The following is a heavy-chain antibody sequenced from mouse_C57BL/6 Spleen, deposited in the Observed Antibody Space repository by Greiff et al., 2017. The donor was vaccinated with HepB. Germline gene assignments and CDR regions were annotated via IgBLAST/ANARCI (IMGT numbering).Heavy chain of an antibody. V-gene: IGHV5-2*01. J-gene: IGHJ1*03. Sequence: DVKLVESGGGLVQPGESLKLSCESNEYEFPSHDMSWVRKTPEKRLELVAAINSDVGSTYYPDTMERRFIISRDNTKKTLYLQMSSLRAEDTSLYYCERQGGPYWYFDVWGTGTTVTVSS. CDR1: EYEFPSHD. CDR2: INSDVGST. CDR3: ERQGGPYWYFDV.